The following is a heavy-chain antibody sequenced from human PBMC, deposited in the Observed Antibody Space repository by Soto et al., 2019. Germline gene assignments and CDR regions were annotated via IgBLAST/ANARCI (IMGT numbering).Heavy chain of an antibody. CDR3: ARSDFSSTSCYPEADNWFDP. D-gene: IGHD2-2*01. CDR2: IYYSGST. Sequence: SETLSLTCTVSGGSISSGGYYWSWIRQHPGKGLEWIGYIYYSGSTYYNPSLKSRVTISVDTSKNQFSLKLSSVTAADTAVYYFARSDFSSTSCYPEADNWFDPWGQGTLVTVSS. J-gene: IGHJ5*02. CDR1: GGSISSGGYY. V-gene: IGHV4-31*03.